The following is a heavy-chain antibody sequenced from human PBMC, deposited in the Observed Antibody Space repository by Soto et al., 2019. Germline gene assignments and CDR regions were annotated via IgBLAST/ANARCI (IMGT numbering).Heavy chain of an antibody. CDR2: MNSDGSEK. J-gene: IGHJ2*01. Sequence: EVHLVESGGGLVQPGGSLRLSCAASGFTFTNHWMAWVRQAPGKGLEWVANMNSDGSEKYYVDSVKGRFTISRDNAKNSLYLQMNSLRAEDTAVYYCARDVNGGYFDVWGRGTLVAVSS. CDR3: ARDVNGGYFDV. V-gene: IGHV3-7*05. CDR1: GFTFTNHW.